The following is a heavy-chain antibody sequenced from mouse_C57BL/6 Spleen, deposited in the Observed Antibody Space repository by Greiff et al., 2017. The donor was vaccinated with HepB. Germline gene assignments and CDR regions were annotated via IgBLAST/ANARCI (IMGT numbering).Heavy chain of an antibody. J-gene: IGHJ4*01. CDR2: IYPGSGST. Sequence: QVQLQQPGAELVKPGASVKMSCKASGYTFTSYWITWVKQRPGQGLEWIGDIYPGSGSTNYNEKFKSKATMTVDTSSSTAYMQLRSLTSEDSAVYDCASRSYDDNNDYAMDYWGQGTSVTVSS. V-gene: IGHV1-55*01. D-gene: IGHD2-4*01. CDR3: ASRSYDDNNDYAMDY. CDR1: GYTFTSYW.